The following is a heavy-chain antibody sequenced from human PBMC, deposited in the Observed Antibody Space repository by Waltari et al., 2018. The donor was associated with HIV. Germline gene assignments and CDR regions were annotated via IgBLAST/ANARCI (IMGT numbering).Heavy chain of an antibody. Sequence: QLVDSGGGVVHPGGSMTLYCAASGFTFSASAIHWVRQAPGKGREGGGRKRKRVNNHPRTYSASASGRLNSSRDDSKDKAFLQMTSVTADATALYYWTSLEVLRLGESSLFGSWGQGTLDSVSS. D-gene: IGHD3-16*02. CDR3: TSLEVLRLGESSLFGS. CDR1: GFTFSASA. CDR2: KRKRVNNHPR. J-gene: IGHJ5*02. V-gene: IGHV3-73*01.